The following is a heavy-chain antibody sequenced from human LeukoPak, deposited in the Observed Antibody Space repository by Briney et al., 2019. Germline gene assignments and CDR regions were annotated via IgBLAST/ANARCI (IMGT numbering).Heavy chain of an antibody. V-gene: IGHV3-9*01. CDR2: ISWNSGSI. CDR3: AKDMPTDYYYGMDV. Sequence: QAGRSLRLSCAASGFTFDDYAMHWARQAPGKGLECLSGISWNSGSIGYADSVKGRFTISRDNAKNSLYLQMNSLRAEDTALYYCAKDMPTDYYYGMDVWGQGTTVTVSS. J-gene: IGHJ6*02. CDR1: GFTFDDYA. D-gene: IGHD4-17*01.